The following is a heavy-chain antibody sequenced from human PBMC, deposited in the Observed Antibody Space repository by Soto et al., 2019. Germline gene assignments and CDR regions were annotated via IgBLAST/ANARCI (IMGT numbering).Heavy chain of an antibody. Sequence: PSETLSLTCAVSGGSISSGGYYWSWVRQHPGKGLEWIGYIYYSGSTYYNPSLKSRVTISVDTSKNQFSLKLSSVTAADTAVYYCARDGAYSGSYNAGFDSWGQGTMVTVSS. J-gene: IGHJ3*02. CDR2: IYYSGST. CDR3: ARDGAYSGSYNAGFDS. CDR1: GGSISSGGYY. D-gene: IGHD1-26*01. V-gene: IGHV4-31*11.